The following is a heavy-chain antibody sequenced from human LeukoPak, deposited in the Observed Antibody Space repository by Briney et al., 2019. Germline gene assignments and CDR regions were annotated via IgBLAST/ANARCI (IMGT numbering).Heavy chain of an antibody. V-gene: IGHV3-33*01. CDR1: GFTLSIYD. Sequence: GGSLRLSCAASGFTLSIYDMHWVRQAPGKGLEWVAVIWYDGSNKNYADSVKGRFTISRDNSKNTLYLQMNSLRAEDTAVYYCTTELLVGAVRSPVDYWGQGTLVTVSS. D-gene: IGHD1-26*01. CDR3: TTELLVGAVRSPVDY. CDR2: IWYDGSNK. J-gene: IGHJ4*02.